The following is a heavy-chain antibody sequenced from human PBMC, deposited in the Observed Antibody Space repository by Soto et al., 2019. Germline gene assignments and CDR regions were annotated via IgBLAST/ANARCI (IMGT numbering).Heavy chain of an antibody. CDR2: ISSNGVGT. CDR1: GFTLSGYA. V-gene: IGHV3-64*01. D-gene: IGHD6-6*01. J-gene: IGHJ6*03. Sequence: LRLSCAASGFTLSGYAMDWVRQAPGKGLEYVSGISSNGVGTYYANSVQGRFTISRDNSKNTVYLQMGSLRPEDLAVYYCARRARPDFYYMDVWGKGTTVTVSS. CDR3: ARRARPDFYYMDV.